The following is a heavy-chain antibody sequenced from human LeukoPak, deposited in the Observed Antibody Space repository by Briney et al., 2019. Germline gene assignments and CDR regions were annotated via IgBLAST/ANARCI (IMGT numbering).Heavy chain of an antibody. D-gene: IGHD3-22*01. V-gene: IGHV3-7*01. Sequence: GGSLRLSCAASGFTSSSYWMSWVRQAPGKGLEWVANIKQDGSEKYYVDSVKGRFTISRDNAKNSLYLQMNSLRAEDTAVYYCARVGPRAYYDSSGPFDYWGQGTLVTVSS. CDR1: GFTSSSYW. CDR2: IKQDGSEK. J-gene: IGHJ4*02. CDR3: ARVGPRAYYDSSGPFDY.